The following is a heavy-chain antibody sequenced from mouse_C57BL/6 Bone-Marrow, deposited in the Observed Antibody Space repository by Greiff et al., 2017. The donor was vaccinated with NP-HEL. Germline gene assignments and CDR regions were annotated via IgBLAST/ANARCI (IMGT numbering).Heavy chain of an antibody. Sequence: VMLVESGPGLVAPSQSLSITCTVSGFSLTSYGVDWVRQSPGKGLEWLGVIWGVGSTNYNSALKSRLSISKDNSKSQVFLKMNSLQTDDTAMYYCASRRLHGGAMDYWGQGTSVTVSS. D-gene: IGHD2-2*01. CDR1: GFSLTSYG. J-gene: IGHJ4*01. V-gene: IGHV2-6*01. CDR3: ASRRLHGGAMDY. CDR2: IWGVGST.